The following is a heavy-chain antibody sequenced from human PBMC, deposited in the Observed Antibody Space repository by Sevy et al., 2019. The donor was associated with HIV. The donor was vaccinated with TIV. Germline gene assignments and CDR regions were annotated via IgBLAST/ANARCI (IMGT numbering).Heavy chain of an antibody. CDR3: AREIAAAGSY. Sequence: GGSLRLSCAASGFTFSNYGMNWVRQAPGKGLEWVANIKQDGSVKYYVDSVKGRFTISRDNAKNSLYLQMNSLRAEDTAVYYCAREIAAAGSYWGQGTLVTVSS. CDR1: GFTFSNYG. J-gene: IGHJ4*02. CDR2: IKQDGSVK. V-gene: IGHV3-7*01. D-gene: IGHD6-13*01.